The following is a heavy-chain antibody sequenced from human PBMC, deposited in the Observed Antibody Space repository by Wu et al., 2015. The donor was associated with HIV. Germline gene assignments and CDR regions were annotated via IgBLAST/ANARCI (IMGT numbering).Heavy chain of an antibody. D-gene: IGHD3-10*01. V-gene: IGHV1-18*01. Sequence: QVHLVQFGGEVKKPGSSVKVTCKASGDGFTSYAVSWVRQAPGQGLEWMGWISGYNGNIKYEQKFQGRVTMTTDTSTSTAYMELSSLRSEDTAIYYCARARGSYYGSVVEFDYWGQGTLVTVSS. CDR3: ARARGSYYGSVVEFDY. CDR2: ISGYNGNI. CDR1: GDGFTSYA. J-gene: IGHJ4*02.